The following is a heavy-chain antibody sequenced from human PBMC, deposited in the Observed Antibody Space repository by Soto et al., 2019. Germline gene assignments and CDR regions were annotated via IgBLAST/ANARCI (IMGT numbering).Heavy chain of an antibody. D-gene: IGHD5-18*01. CDR3: AKDTAMVD. Sequence: APVKVSCQASGYNFTSYGISWVRQAPGQGLEWMGWINTYNGNTNSAQKFQGRVTMTTDTSTSIAYMELRSLRAEDTAVYYCAKDTAMVDWGQGTLVTVSS. CDR1: GYNFTSYG. J-gene: IGHJ4*02. V-gene: IGHV1-18*01. CDR2: INTYNGNT.